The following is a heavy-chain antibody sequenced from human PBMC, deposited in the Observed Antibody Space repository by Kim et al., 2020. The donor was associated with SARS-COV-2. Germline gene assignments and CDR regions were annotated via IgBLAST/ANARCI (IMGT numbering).Heavy chain of an antibody. Sequence: GGSLRLSCAASGFTFSSYWMHWVRQAPGKGLVWVSRINSDGSSTSYADSVKGRFTISRDNAKNTLYLQMNSLRAEDTAVYYCAREGYHDAFDIWGQGTMVTVSS. J-gene: IGHJ3*02. V-gene: IGHV3-74*01. CDR1: GFTFSSYW. CDR3: AREGYHDAFDI. CDR2: INSDGSST. D-gene: IGHD5-18*01.